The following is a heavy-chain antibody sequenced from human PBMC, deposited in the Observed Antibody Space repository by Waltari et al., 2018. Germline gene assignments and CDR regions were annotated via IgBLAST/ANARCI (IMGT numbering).Heavy chain of an antibody. CDR3: ARYYSSSWPNWFDP. CDR1: GGSFSGYY. CDR2: INHSGST. D-gene: IGHD6-13*01. Sequence: QVQLQQWGAGLLKPSETLSLTCAVYGGSFSGYYWSWIRQPPGKGLEWIGEINHSGSTNYNPSLKSRVTIAVDTSKNQFSLKLSSVTAADTAVYYCARYYSSSWPNWFDPWGQGTLVTVSS. J-gene: IGHJ5*02. V-gene: IGHV4-34*01.